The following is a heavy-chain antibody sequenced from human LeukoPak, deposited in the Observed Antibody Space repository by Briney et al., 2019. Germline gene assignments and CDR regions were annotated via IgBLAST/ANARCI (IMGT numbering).Heavy chain of an antibody. Sequence: SETLSLTCTVSGGSISSSSYYWGWIRQPPGKGLEWIGSIYYSGSTYYNPSLKSRVTISVDTSKNQFSLKLSSVTAADTAVYYCARAVSWTDYYYYMDVWGKGTTVTVSS. CDR2: IYYSGST. J-gene: IGHJ6*03. V-gene: IGHV4-39*07. CDR1: GGSISSSSYY. CDR3: ARAVSWTDYYYYMDV. D-gene: IGHD6-13*01.